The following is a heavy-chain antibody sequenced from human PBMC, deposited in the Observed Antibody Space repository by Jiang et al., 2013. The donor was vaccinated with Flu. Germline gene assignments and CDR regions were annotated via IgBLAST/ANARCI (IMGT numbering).Heavy chain of an antibody. CDR1: GGSFSNSW. D-gene: IGHD3-10*01. V-gene: IGHV5-51*01. CDR3: ANLLGGAGSYPFVYAFDI. Sequence: GAEVKKPGESLKISCKGSGGSFSNSWIGWVRQMPGKGLEWMGVIQPGDSDTRYSPSFQGQVTISTDKSISTAYLQWSSLKASDTAMYYCANLLGGAGSYPFVYAFDIWGQGTVVTVSS. J-gene: IGHJ3*02. CDR2: IQPGDSDT.